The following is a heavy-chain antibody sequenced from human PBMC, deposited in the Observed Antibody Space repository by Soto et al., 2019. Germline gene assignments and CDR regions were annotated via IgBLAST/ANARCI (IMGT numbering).Heavy chain of an antibody. CDR1: GFTLRGYA. D-gene: IGHD6-6*01. CDR2: ISSNGVGT. V-gene: IGHV3-64*01. J-gene: IGHJ6*03. Sequence: EVQLAESGGGLAQPRGSLRFSCAASGFTLRGYAMDWVRQAPGKGLEYVSGISSNGVGTYYANSVQGRFTISRDNSKNTVYLQMGSLRPEDMAVYYCARRARPDFYYMDVWGKGTTVTVSS. CDR3: ARRARPDFYYMDV.